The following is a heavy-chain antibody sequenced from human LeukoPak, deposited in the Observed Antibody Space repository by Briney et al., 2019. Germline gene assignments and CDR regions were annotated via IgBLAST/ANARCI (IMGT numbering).Heavy chain of an antibody. D-gene: IGHD6-19*01. CDR1: GFTFSSYG. Sequence: GGSLRLSCAASGFTFSSYGMHWVRQAPGKGLEWVAVISYDGSNKYYADSVKGRFTISRDNSKNTLYLQMNSLRAEDTAVYYCAKDFTSGWTADLFDFWGQGTLVTVSS. J-gene: IGHJ4*02. CDR3: AKDFTSGWTADLFDF. V-gene: IGHV3-30*18. CDR2: ISYDGSNK.